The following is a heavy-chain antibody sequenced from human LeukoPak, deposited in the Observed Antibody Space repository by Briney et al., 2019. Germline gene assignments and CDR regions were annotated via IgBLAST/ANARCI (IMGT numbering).Heavy chain of an antibody. Sequence: GGSLRLSCEASGFIFSRHGMHWVRQAPGKGLEWVAVIWFDGSKKYYADSVKGRFTISRDNSKNTLYLQMNSLRAEETAVYYCATSNGGPSHDAFEIWGQGTMVTVSS. D-gene: IGHD3-16*01. CDR3: ATSNGGPSHDAFEI. CDR1: GFIFSRHG. J-gene: IGHJ3*02. CDR2: IWFDGSKK. V-gene: IGHV3-33*01.